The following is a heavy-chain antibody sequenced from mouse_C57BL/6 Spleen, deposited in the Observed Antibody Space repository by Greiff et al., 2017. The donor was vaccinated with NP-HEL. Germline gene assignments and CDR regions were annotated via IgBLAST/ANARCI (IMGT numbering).Heavy chain of an antibody. CDR1: GYTFTSYD. CDR2: IYPRDGSP. J-gene: IGHJ3*01. CDR3: ARERDSYYGSFAY. V-gene: IGHV1-85*01. Sequence: QVQLQQSGPELVKPGASVKLSCKASGYTFTSYDINWVKQRPGQGLEWIGWIYPRDGSPKYNEKFKGKATLTVDTSSSTAYMELHSLTSEDSAVYFCARERDSYYGSFAYWGQGTLVTVSA. D-gene: IGHD2-9*01.